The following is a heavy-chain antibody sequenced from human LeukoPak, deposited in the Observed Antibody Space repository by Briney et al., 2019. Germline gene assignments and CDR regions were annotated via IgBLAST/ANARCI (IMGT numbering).Heavy chain of an antibody. CDR3: AKTLFYDRGHETFQH. V-gene: IGHV3-66*01. CDR2: IYSGGST. D-gene: IGHD2/OR15-2a*01. CDR1: GFTVSGNY. Sequence: GGSLRLSCAASGFTVSGNYMSWVRQAPGKGLEWVSVIYSGGSTYYADSVKGRFTISRDNSKHTLYLQMNSLRAEDTAVYYCAKTLFYDRGHETFQHWGQGTLVTVSS. J-gene: IGHJ1*01.